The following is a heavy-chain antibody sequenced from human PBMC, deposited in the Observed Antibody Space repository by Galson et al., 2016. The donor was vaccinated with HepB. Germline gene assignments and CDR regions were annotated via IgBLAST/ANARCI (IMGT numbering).Heavy chain of an antibody. J-gene: IGHJ6*03. Sequence: PALVKPTQTLTLTCTFSGFSLSASGMCVSWIRQPPGKALEWLALIDWDDDKYYSTSLETRLTISKDTAKNQVVLTMTNMDPVDTATYYCARTAVPLAARDYYMDVWGKGTTVTVSS. D-gene: IGHD2/OR15-2a*01. CDR3: ARTAVPLAARDYYMDV. CDR1: GFSLSASGMC. CDR2: IDWDDDK. V-gene: IGHV2-70*01.